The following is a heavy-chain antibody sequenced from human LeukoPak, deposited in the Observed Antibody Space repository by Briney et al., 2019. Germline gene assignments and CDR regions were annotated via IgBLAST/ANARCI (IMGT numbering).Heavy chain of an antibody. V-gene: IGHV4-34*01. J-gene: IGHJ4*02. CDR2: INHSGST. CDR1: GGSISSYY. Sequence: SETLSLTCTVSGGSISSYYWSWIRQPPGKGLEWIGEINHSGSTNYNPSLKSRVTISVDTSKNQFSLKLSSVTAADTAVYYCARGRGATSLGYWGQGTLVTVSS. CDR3: ARGRGATSLGY. D-gene: IGHD1-26*01.